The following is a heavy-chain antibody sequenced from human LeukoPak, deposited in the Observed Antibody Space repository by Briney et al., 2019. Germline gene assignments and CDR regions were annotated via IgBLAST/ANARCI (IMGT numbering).Heavy chain of an antibody. Sequence: PGGSLRLSCAASGFTFSSYGMRWVRQAPGTGLEWVAFISYHGSSTYYADSVKGRFTISRDNSRNTLYLQINSLRGEDTAIYYCAKDQGTMAGTIVYWGQGTLVTVSS. V-gene: IGHV3-30*18. CDR1: GFTFSSYG. CDR2: ISYHGSST. CDR3: AKDQGTMAGTIVY. D-gene: IGHD6-19*01. J-gene: IGHJ4*02.